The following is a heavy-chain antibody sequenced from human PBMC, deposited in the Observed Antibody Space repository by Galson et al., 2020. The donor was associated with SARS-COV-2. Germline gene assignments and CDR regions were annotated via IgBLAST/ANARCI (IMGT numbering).Heavy chain of an antibody. CDR1: GDSVSSNSAA. CDR2: TYYRSKWYN. D-gene: IGHD3-9*01. CDR3: ARDISDIGWSEEDYDILTGSYRRVGWFDP. Sequence: SQTLSLTCAISGDSVSSNSAAWNWIRQSPSRGLEWLGRTYYRSKWYNDYAVSVKSRITINPDTSKNQFSLQLNSVTPEDTAVYYCARDISDIGWSEEDYDILTGSYRRVGWFDPWGQGTLVTVSS. J-gene: IGHJ5*02. V-gene: IGHV6-1*01.